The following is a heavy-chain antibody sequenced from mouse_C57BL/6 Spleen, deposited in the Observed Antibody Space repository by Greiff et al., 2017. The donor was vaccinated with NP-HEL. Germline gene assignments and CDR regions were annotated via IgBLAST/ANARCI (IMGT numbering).Heavy chain of an antibody. V-gene: IGHV1-26*01. Sequence: EVQLQQSGPELVKPGASVKISCKASGYTFTDYYMNWVKQSHGKSLEWIGDINPNNGGTSYNQKFKGKATLTVDKSSSTAYMELSSLTSEDSAVYYFAREGYRAMDYWGQGTSVTVSS. CDR3: AREGYRAMDY. CDR1: GYTFTDYY. D-gene: IGHD2-14*01. CDR2: INPNNGGT. J-gene: IGHJ4*01.